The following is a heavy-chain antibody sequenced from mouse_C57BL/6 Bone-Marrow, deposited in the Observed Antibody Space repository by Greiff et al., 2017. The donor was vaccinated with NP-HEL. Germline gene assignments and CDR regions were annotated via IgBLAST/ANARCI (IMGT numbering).Heavy chain of an antibody. CDR1: GFNIKDYY. D-gene: IGHD1-1*01. CDR3: ARSRDGSSYSAWFAY. Sequence: EVKLQQSGAELVKPGASVKLSCTASGFNIKDYYMHWVKQRTEQGLEWIGRIDPEDGETKYAPKFQGKATITADTSSNTAYLQLSSLTSEDTAVYYCARSRDGSSYSAWFAYWGQGTLVTVSA. V-gene: IGHV14-2*01. CDR2: IDPEDGET. J-gene: IGHJ3*01.